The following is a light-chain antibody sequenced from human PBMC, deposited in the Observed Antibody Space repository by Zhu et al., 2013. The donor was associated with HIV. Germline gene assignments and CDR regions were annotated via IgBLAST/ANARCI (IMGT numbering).Light chain of an antibody. V-gene: IGKV1-6*01. CDR3: QKYGSAPNS. Sequence: AIQMTQSPSSLSASVGDRVTITCRASQGIRNDLGWYQQKPGQAPKLLIYTSSSLQNGVPSRFSGSGSGTDFTLTISSLQPEDVASYYCQKYGSAPNSFGQGTNLEIK. CDR2: TSS. J-gene: IGKJ2*03. CDR1: QGIRND.